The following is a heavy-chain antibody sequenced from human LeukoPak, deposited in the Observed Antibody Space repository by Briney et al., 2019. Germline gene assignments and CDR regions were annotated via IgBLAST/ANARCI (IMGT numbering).Heavy chain of an antibody. CDR3: ARGGEMLRWWEVPLDY. V-gene: IGHV1-18*01. CDR2: ISAYNGNT. D-gene: IGHD1-26*01. Sequence: ASVKVSCKASGYTFTSYGISWVRQAPGQGLEWMGWISAYNGNTNYAQKLQGKVTMTTDTSTSTAYMELRSLRSDDTAVYYCARGGEMLRWWEVPLDYWGQGTLVTVSS. J-gene: IGHJ4*02. CDR1: GYTFTSYG.